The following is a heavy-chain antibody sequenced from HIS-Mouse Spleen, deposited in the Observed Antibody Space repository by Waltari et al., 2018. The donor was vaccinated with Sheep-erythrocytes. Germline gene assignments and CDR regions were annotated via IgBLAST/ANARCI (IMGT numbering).Heavy chain of an antibody. D-gene: IGHD1-1*01. CDR2: ISYDGSNK. J-gene: IGHJ2*01. Sequence: QVQLVESGGGVVHPGRSLRLSCAASGFTFSSYGMHCVRQAPGKGLEWVAVISYDGSNKYYADSVKGRFTISRDNSKNTLYLQMNSLRAEDTAVYYCAKVRTVNYWYFDLWGRGTLVTVSS. CDR1: GFTFSSYG. CDR3: AKVRTVNYWYFDL. V-gene: IGHV3-30*18.